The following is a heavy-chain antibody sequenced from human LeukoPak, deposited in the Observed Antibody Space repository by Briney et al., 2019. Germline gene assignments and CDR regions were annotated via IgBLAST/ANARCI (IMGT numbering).Heavy chain of an antibody. D-gene: IGHD4-17*01. CDR2: IIPIFGTA. CDR3: ARAPRYGDYGDYYYYGMDV. Sequence: VASVKVSCKASGGTFSSYAISWVRQAPGQGLEWMGGIIPIFGTANYAQKFQGRVTITADKPTSTAYMELSSLRSEDTAVYYCARAPRYGDYGDYYYYGMDVWGKGTTVTVSS. J-gene: IGHJ6*04. CDR1: GGTFSSYA. V-gene: IGHV1-69*06.